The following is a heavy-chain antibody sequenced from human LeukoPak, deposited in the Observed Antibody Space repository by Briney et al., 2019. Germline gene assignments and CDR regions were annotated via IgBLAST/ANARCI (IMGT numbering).Heavy chain of an antibody. D-gene: IGHD5-18*01. CDR3: ARGRWIQLWLQGYDAFDI. CDR1: GYSFTSYW. J-gene: IGHJ3*02. V-gene: IGHV5-51*01. Sequence: GESLKISCEGSGYSFTSYWIGWVRQMPGKGLEWMGIIYPGDSDTRYSPSFQGQVTISADKSISTAYLQWSSLKASDTAMYYCARGRWIQLWLQGYDAFDIWGQGTMVTVSS. CDR2: IYPGDSDT.